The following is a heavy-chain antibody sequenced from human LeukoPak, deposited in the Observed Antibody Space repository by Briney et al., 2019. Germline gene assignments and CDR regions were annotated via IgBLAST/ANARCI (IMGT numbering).Heavy chain of an antibody. Sequence: GESLRISCKGSECSFTSYWISWVRQMPGKGLEWMGRIDPSDSYTNYSPSFQGHVTISVDKSISTAFLQWSSLKASDTAMYYCARHLRGSGSYFDYWGQGTLVTVSS. J-gene: IGHJ4*02. CDR1: ECSFTSYW. D-gene: IGHD3-10*01. CDR2: IDPSDSYT. V-gene: IGHV5-10-1*01. CDR3: ARHLRGSGSYFDY.